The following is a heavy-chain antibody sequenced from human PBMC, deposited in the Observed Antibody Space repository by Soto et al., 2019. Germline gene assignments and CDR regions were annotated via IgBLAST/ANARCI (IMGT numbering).Heavy chain of an antibody. J-gene: IGHJ4*02. CDR3: ARDLWFGESFRYYFDY. V-gene: IGHV1-69*04. D-gene: IGHD3-10*01. CDR1: GGTFSSYT. Sequence: ASVKVSCKASGGTFSSYTISWVRQAPGQGLEWMGRIIPILGIANYAQKFQGRVTITADKSTSTAYMELSSLRSEDTAVYYCARDLWFGESFRYYFDYWAQGTLVTVSS. CDR2: IIPILGIA.